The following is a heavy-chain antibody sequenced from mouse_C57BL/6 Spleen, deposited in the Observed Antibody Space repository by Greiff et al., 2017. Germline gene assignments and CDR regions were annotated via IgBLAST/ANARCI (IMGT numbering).Heavy chain of an antibody. V-gene: IGHV1-81*01. J-gene: IGHJ3*01. Sequence: VQGVESGAELARPGASVKLSCKASGYTFTSYGISWVKQRTGQGLEWIGEIYPRSGNTYYNEKFKGKATLTADKSSSTAYMELRSLTSEDAAVYFCARRGGGYYGSSYNAYWGQGTLVTVSA. CDR3: ARRGGGYYGSSYNAY. D-gene: IGHD1-1*01. CDR1: GYTFTSYG. CDR2: IYPRSGNT.